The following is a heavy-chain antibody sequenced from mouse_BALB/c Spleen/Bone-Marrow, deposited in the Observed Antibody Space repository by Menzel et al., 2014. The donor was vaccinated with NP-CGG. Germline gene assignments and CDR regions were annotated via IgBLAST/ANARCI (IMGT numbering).Heavy chain of an antibody. Sequence: VKLMESGAELVKPGASVKLSCKASGYTFTSHWMHWVKQRPGRGLEWIGEINPSNGRSNYNEKFKSKATLTVDKSSSTAYMQLSSLTSEDSAVYYCARRDNYGAMDYWGQGTSVTVSS. CDR1: GYTFTSHW. V-gene: IGHV1S81*02. J-gene: IGHJ4*01. CDR3: ARRDNYGAMDY. D-gene: IGHD1-1*01. CDR2: INPSNGRS.